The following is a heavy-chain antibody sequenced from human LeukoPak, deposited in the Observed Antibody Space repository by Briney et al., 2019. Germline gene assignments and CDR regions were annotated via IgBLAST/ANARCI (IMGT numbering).Heavy chain of an antibody. D-gene: IGHD2-21*02. Sequence: GGSLRLSCAVSGFTVSGNYMSWVRQAPGKGLEWVSLIYSGGTTSYADSVKGRFTISRDNAKNTLYLQMNSLRAEDTAVYYCAKVAPAYCGGDCTQNIDYWGQGTLVTVSS. J-gene: IGHJ4*02. CDR2: IYSGGTT. CDR1: GFTVSGNY. CDR3: AKVAPAYCGGDCTQNIDY. V-gene: IGHV3-53*01.